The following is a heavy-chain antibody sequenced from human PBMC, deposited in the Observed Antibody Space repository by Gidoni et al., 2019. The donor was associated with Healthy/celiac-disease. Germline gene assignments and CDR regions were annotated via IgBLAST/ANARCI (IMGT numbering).Heavy chain of an antibody. V-gene: IGHV1-3*01. CDR1: GYTFPDYA. Sequence: QVQLVQSGPEVKKPGASVKVSCKASGYTFPDYAMHWVRQAPGQRLEWMGWINAGNGNTKSSEKLQGRVTITRDTSATTAYLELSSLTSEDTAVYYCARAYYDFWSATPLDYWGQGTLVTVSS. D-gene: IGHD3-3*01. CDR3: ARAYYDFWSATPLDY. CDR2: INAGNGNT. J-gene: IGHJ4*02.